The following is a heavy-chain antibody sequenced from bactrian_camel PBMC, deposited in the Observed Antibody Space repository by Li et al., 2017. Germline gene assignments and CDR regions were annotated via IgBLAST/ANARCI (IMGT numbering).Heavy chain of an antibody. V-gene: IGHV3S53*01. J-gene: IGHJ4*01. CDR2: VDSSGGT. Sequence: VQLVESGGGSGQAGGSLRLSCAVSGYTDCNYAMSWYRQAPGKEREFVSEVDSSGGTSYADSVKGRFTISRDNAKNTVYLQMNSLKSEDTALYYCSTDGGLSDALLYWGQGTQVTVS. CDR1: GYTDCNYA. CDR3: STDGGLSDALLY. D-gene: IGHD2*01.